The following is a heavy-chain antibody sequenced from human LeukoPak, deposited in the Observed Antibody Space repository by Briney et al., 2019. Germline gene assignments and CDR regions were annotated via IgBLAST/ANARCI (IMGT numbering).Heavy chain of an antibody. D-gene: IGHD3-9*01. J-gene: IGHJ4*02. Sequence: GESLKISCQGSGYSFTSYWIAWVRQMPGKGLEWMGIIYPGDSDTRYSPSFQGQVTISADNSISTAYLQWSSLKASDTAMYYCARRYFDWLSSSNFGYWGQGTLVTVSS. CDR1: GYSFTSYW. V-gene: IGHV5-51*01. CDR3: ARRYFDWLSSSNFGY. CDR2: IYPGDSDT.